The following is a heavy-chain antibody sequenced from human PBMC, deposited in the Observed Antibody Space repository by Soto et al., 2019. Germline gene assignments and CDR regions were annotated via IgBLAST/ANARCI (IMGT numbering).Heavy chain of an antibody. J-gene: IGHJ3*02. CDR2: IIPIFGTA. Sequence: GASVKVSCKASGGTFGSYAISWVRQAPGQGLEWMGGIIPIFGTANYAQKFQGRVTITADKSTSTAYVELSSLRSEDTAVYYCAPLRTTDAFDIWGQGTMVTVSS. CDR3: APLRTTDAFDI. D-gene: IGHD2-2*01. V-gene: IGHV1-69*06. CDR1: GGTFGSYA.